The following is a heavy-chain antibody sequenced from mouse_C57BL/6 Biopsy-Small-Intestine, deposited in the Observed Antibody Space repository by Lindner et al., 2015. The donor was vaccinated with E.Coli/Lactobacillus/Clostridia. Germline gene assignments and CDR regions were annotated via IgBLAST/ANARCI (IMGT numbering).Heavy chain of an antibody. CDR1: GFNIKDDY. CDR2: VDPENGDV. Sequence: VQLQESGAELVRPGASVKLSCTTSGFNIKDDYIHWVKQRPEQGLEWIGLVDPENGDVECASNFQGKATITADTSSNTAYLQLSSLTSDDTAVYYCSLVDYGGFVYWGQGTLVTVSA. V-gene: IGHV14-4*01. CDR3: SLVDYGGFVY. D-gene: IGHD1-1*02. J-gene: IGHJ3*01.